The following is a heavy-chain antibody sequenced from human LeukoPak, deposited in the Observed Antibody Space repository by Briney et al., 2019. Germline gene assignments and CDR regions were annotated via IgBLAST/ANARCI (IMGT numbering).Heavy chain of an antibody. CDR1: GFSSGSSA. Sequence: GESLRLSCAASGFSSGSSALGWVRQAPGKGLEWVSSISGSGSYTYYADPVKGRFTISRDNSKNTVYLQMNSLRDEDTAIYYCATRSFYYGMDVWGQGTTVTVSS. J-gene: IGHJ6*02. CDR2: ISGSGSYT. V-gene: IGHV3-23*01. CDR3: ATRSFYYGMDV.